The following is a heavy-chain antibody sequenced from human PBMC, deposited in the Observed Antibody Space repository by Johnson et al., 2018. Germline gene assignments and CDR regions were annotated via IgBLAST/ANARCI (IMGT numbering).Heavy chain of an antibody. CDR3: AGAGPYYCGLDV. CDR2: IDYSGTT. Sequence: QVQLQESGPGLVKPSQTLSLTCSVSGVSVSNSDFYWNWIRQHPLRGLEWIGHIDYSGTTHYNPSLTSRLRFSVDTSKNEFSLKVRSVTAADTAPYYCAGAGPYYCGLDVWGPGPAVTVSS. V-gene: IGHV4-31*03. CDR1: GVSVSNSDFY. J-gene: IGHJ6*02.